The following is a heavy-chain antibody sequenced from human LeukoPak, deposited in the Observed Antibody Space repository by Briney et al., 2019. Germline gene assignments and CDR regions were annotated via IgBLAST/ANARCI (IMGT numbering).Heavy chain of an antibody. Sequence: GGSLRLSCAASGFTVSSNYMSWVRQAPGKGLEWVSVIYSGGSTYYADSVKGRFTISRDNSKNTLYLQMSSLRAEDTAVYYCARDRDSGSRLFDYWGQGTLVTVSS. CDR3: ARDRDSGSRLFDY. V-gene: IGHV3-53*01. J-gene: IGHJ4*02. CDR2: IYSGGST. CDR1: GFTVSSNY. D-gene: IGHD1-26*01.